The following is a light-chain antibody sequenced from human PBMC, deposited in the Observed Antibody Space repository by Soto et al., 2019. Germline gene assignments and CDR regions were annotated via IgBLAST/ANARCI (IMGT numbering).Light chain of an antibody. Sequence: EIVMTQSPATLSVSPGERATLSCRASQSVSSNLAWYQQKPGQAPRLLIYGASTRATGIPARFSGSGSGTDVTLTISSLQSEDFAIYYRQQYNNWPPLTFGGGTKVEIK. J-gene: IGKJ4*01. CDR1: QSVSSN. CDR2: GAS. V-gene: IGKV3D-15*01. CDR3: QQYNNWPPLT.